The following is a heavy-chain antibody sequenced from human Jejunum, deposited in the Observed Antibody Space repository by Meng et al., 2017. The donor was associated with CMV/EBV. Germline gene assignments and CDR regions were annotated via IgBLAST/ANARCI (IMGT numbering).Heavy chain of an antibody. CDR3: AREWIWSGPMED. D-gene: IGHD3-3*01. CDR1: GGSINTYF. Sequence: QVHLKESGPGLVKSSETLSLTCTVSGGSINTYFWSWMRQPAGKGLEWIGRVSPSGSTEYNPSLESRVTLSVDTSENQLSLKVNSVTAADTAVYFCAREWIWSGPMEDWGQGTLVTVSS. V-gene: IGHV4-4*07. CDR2: VSPSGST. J-gene: IGHJ1*01.